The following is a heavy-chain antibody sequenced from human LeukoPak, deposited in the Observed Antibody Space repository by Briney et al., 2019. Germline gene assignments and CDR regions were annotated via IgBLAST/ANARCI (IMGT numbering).Heavy chain of an antibody. CDR2: ISGSGGST. Sequence: GGTLRLSCAASGFTFSSYGMSWVRQAPGKGLEWVSAISGSGGSTYYADSVKGRFTISRDNAKNSLYLQMNSLRAEDTAVYYCAAPYYDSSGLLDYWGQGTLVTVSS. J-gene: IGHJ4*02. CDR1: GFTFSSYG. CDR3: AAPYYDSSGLLDY. V-gene: IGHV3-23*01. D-gene: IGHD3-22*01.